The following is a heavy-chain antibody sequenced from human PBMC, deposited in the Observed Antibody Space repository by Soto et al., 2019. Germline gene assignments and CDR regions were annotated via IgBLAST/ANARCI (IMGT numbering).Heavy chain of an antibody. V-gene: IGHV3-49*04. CDR3: TRGPYNSSPRSGYYYYGMDV. D-gene: IGHD3-22*01. CDR2: IRSKAYGGAT. Sequence: GGSLRLSCIGSGFTLGDFAMSWVRQAPGKGLEWVGFIRSKAYGGATQYAASVKGRFTISRDDSKSIAYLQMNSLKTDDTAVYYCTRGPYNSSPRSGYYYYGMDVWGQGTTVTVSS. J-gene: IGHJ6*02. CDR1: GFTLGDFA.